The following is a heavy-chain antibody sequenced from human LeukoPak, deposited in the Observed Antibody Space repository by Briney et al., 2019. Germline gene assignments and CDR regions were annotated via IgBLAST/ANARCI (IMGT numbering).Heavy chain of an antibody. Sequence: PGGSLRLACEASGFTFSRFIMSWVRQAPGKGLEWVSSITSSSTYIYYADSVKGRFTISGDNAKNSLYLQMNSLRAEDTAVYYCTRDVFATVPAASYYYIDVWGKGTTVTVSS. CDR3: TRDVFATVPAASYYYIDV. CDR2: ITSSSTYI. CDR1: GFTFSRFI. D-gene: IGHD2-2*01. J-gene: IGHJ6*03. V-gene: IGHV3-21*01.